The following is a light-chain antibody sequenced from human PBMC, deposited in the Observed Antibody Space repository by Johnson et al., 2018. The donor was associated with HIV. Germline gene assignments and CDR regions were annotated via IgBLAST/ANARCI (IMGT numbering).Light chain of an antibody. CDR3: GTWDTSLSVYV. CDR2: ENV. Sequence: HSVLTQPPSVSAAPGQKVTISCSGSSSNIGNNYVSWYQQLPGTAPKLLVYENVKRPSGIPDRFSGSKSDTSATLGITGLQTGDEAEYYCGTWDTSLSVYVFGTGTKVTVL. CDR1: SSNIGNNY. V-gene: IGLV1-51*02. J-gene: IGLJ1*01.